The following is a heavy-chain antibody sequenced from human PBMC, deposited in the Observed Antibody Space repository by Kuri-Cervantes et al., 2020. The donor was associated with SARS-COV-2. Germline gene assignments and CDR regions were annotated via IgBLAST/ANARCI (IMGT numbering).Heavy chain of an antibody. CDR3: ARGVRFLDPKYYYFYYYMDV. Sequence: GSLRLSCAVYGGSFSGYYWSWIRQPPGKGLEWIGEINHGGGTNYNPSLMSRVTISVDTSKNQFSLKLRSVTAADTAVYYCARGVRFLDPKYYYFYYYMDVWGEGTTVTVSS. CDR2: INHGGGT. V-gene: IGHV4-34*01. D-gene: IGHD3-3*01. J-gene: IGHJ6*03. CDR1: GGSFSGYY.